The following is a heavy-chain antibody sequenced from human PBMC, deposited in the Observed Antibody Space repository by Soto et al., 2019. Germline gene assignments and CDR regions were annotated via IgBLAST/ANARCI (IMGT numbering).Heavy chain of an antibody. CDR2: IYYSGNT. J-gene: IGHJ4*02. D-gene: IGHD2-15*01. CDR1: GGSISSTGYD. V-gene: IGHV4-39*01. Sequence: PSETLSLTFSVSGGSISSTGYDGGWICQPPAKGLEWIGSIYYSGNTYYNPYLKSRVTISVDTSKTQFSLKLSSVTAADTAVYYCASQVVAAAHDLLGIDYWGQGTLVTVSS. CDR3: ASQVVAAAHDLLGIDY.